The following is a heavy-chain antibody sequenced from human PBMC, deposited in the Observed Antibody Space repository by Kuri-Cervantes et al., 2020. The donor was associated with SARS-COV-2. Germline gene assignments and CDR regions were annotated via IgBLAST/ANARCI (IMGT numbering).Heavy chain of an antibody. CDR2: ISSSSSYI. D-gene: IGHD2-15*01. J-gene: IGHJ5*01. CDR1: GFTFSSYS. V-gene: IGHV3-21*01. CDR3: AKDQHGIVVVVAAIES. Sequence: GESLKISCAASGFTFSSYSMNWVRQAPGKGLEWVSSISSSSSYIYYADSVEGRFTISRDNSKNMLFLQMDSLRVEDSAVYYCAKDQHGIVVVVAAIESWGQGIPVTVSS.